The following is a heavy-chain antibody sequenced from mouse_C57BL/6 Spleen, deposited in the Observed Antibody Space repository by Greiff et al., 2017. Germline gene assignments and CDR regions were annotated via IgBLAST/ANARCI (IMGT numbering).Heavy chain of an antibody. D-gene: IGHD2-3*01. CDR3: ARGDGYYLDY. J-gene: IGHJ2*01. CDR1: GYSFTSYY. V-gene: IGHV1-66*01. CDR2: IYPGSGNT. Sequence: QVQLQQSGPELVKPGASVKLSCKASGYSFTSYYIHWVKQRPGQGLEWIGWIYPGSGNTKYNEKFKGKATLTADTSSSTAYMQLSSLTSEDSAVYYCARGDGYYLDYWGQGTTLTVSS.